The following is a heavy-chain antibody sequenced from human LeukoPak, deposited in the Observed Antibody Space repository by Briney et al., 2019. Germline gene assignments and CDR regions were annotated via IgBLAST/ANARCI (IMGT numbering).Heavy chain of an antibody. CDR2: ISSSSSTI. CDR1: GFAFSSSS. Sequence: GGSLRLSCAASGFAFSSSSMSWVRQAPGKGLEWISYISSSSSTIYYADSVKGRFTISRDNAKNSLYLQMNSLRAEDTAVYYCARDLSGYDSSGLGYWGQGTLVTVSS. D-gene: IGHD3-22*01. V-gene: IGHV3-48*01. J-gene: IGHJ4*02. CDR3: ARDLSGYDSSGLGY.